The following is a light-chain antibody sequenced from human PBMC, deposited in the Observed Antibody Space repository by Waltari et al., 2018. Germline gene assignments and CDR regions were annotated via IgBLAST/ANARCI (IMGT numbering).Light chain of an antibody. J-gene: IGLJ2*01. CDR3: CSYAGSYTWV. CDR1: SSEVGGYNY. CDR2: DVS. V-gene: IGLV2-11*01. Sequence: QSALTQSRSVSGSPGQSVTISCTGTSSEVGGYNYVSWYQQHPGKAPKLTIYDVSERPSGVPDRFSGSKSGNPASLTISGLQAEDEADYYCCSYAGSYTWVFGGGTKLTVL.